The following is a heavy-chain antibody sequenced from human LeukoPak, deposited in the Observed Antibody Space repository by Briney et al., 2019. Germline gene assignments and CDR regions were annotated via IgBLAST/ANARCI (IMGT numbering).Heavy chain of an antibody. CDR2: IKKDGSEK. CDR1: GFTFSSYW. D-gene: IGHD5-18*01. Sequence: GGSLRLSCAASGFTFSSYWMSWVRQAPGKGLEWVANIKKDGSEKYYVDSVKGRFTISRDNAKSSLYLQMNSLRAEDTAVYYCARHLSGITGYTYGRGIDYWGQGTLVTVSS. J-gene: IGHJ4*02. V-gene: IGHV3-7*01. CDR3: ARHLSGITGYTYGRGIDY.